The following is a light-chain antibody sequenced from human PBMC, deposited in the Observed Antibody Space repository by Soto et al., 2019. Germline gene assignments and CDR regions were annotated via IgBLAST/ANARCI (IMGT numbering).Light chain of an antibody. V-gene: IGLV1-44*01. CDR1: SSDIGSNT. CDR2: SNN. J-gene: IGLJ3*02. CDR3: AAWDDSLSGWV. Sequence: QLVLTQPPSASGTPGQRVTISCSGSSSDIGSNTVNWYQQLPGTAPKLLIHSNNQRPSGVPDRFSGSKSGTSASLAISGLQSEDEADYYCAAWDDSLSGWVFGGGTKLTVL.